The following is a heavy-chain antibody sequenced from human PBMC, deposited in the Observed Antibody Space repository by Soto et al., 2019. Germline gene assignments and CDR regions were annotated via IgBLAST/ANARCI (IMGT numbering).Heavy chain of an antibody. Sequence: PCGSLRLSCAVAELNFSDFGMHWVRQAPGKGLEWVSYISSDSSTKFYADSVKGRFTISRDNARNSLYLQMNSLRAADTAVYYCARDIDGGGQGTLVTVSS. J-gene: IGHJ4*02. CDR2: ISSDSSTK. D-gene: IGHD2-15*01. CDR3: ARDIDG. CDR1: ELNFSDFG. V-gene: IGHV3-48*01.